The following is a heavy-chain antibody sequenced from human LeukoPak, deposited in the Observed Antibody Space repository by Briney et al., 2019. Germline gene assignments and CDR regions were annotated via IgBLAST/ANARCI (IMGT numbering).Heavy chain of an antibody. CDR3: AREGVYGG. V-gene: IGHV4-59*01. D-gene: IGHD4/OR15-4a*01. Sequence: SETLSLTCTVSGGSISSYYWSCIRQPPGKGLEWIGYIYYSGSTNYNPSLKSRVTISVDTPKNQFSLKLCSVTAADTAVYYCAREGVYGGWGQGTLVTVSS. CDR1: GGSISSYY. CDR2: IYYSGST. J-gene: IGHJ4*02.